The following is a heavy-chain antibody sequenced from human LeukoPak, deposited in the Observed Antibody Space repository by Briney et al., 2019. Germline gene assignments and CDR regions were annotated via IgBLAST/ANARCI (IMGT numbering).Heavy chain of an antibody. Sequence: ASVKVSCKASGYTFTGYYMHWVRQAPGQGLEWMGRINPNSGGTNYAQKFQGRVTMTRDTSISTAYMELSSLRSDDPAVYYCTRESGSYHGNDYWGQGTLVTVSS. CDR3: TRESGSYHGNDY. V-gene: IGHV1-2*06. J-gene: IGHJ4*02. CDR1: GYTFTGYY. D-gene: IGHD1-26*01. CDR2: INPNSGGT.